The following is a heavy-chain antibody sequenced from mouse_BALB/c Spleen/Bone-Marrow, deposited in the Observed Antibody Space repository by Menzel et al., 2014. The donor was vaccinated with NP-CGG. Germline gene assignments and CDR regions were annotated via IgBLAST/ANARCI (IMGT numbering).Heavy chain of an antibody. CDR3: ATYDYDGRFDY. D-gene: IGHD2-4*01. V-gene: IGHV2-9*02. CDR1: GFSLTNYG. J-gene: IGHJ2*01. CDR2: IWAGRST. Sequence: VMLVESGPGLVAPSQNLSITCTVSGFSLTNYGVHWIRQPPGKGLEWLGIIWAGRSTNYNSALMSRLSISKDNSKSQVFFKMNSLQTDDTAIYYCATYDYDGRFDYWGQGTTLTVSS.